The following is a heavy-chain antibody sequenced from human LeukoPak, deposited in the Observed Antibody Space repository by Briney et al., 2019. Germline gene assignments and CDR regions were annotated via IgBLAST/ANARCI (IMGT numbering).Heavy chain of an antibody. D-gene: IGHD6-19*01. Sequence: SETLSLTCTVSGGSISSYYWSWIRQPPGKGLEWIGYIYYSGSTNYNPSLKSRVTISVDTSKNQFSLKLSSVTAADTAVYYCARGKAVAGDFDYWGQGTLVTVSA. CDR2: IYYSGST. V-gene: IGHV4-59*01. CDR1: GGSISSYY. CDR3: ARGKAVAGDFDY. J-gene: IGHJ4*02.